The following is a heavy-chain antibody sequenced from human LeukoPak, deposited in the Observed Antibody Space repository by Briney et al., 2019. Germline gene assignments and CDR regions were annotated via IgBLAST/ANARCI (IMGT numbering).Heavy chain of an antibody. V-gene: IGHV1-8*01. D-gene: IGHD4-11*01. Sequence: AASVKVSCKASGYTFTSYDINWVRQATGQGLEWMGWMNPNSGNTGYAQKFQGRVTMTRNTSISTAYMELSSLRSEDTAVYCCARGENFRSTDDVIDYWGQGTLVTVSS. CDR1: GYTFTSYD. CDR2: MNPNSGNT. CDR3: ARGENFRSTDDVIDY. J-gene: IGHJ4*02.